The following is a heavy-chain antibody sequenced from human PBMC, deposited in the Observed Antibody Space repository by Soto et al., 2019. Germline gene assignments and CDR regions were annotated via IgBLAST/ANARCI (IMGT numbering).Heavy chain of an antibody. CDR3: ARVVVAATRNWFDP. J-gene: IGHJ5*02. CDR1: GFTFSDHY. Sequence: EVQLVESGGGLVQPGGSLRLSCAASGFTFSDHYMDWVRQAPGKGLEWVGRTRNKANSYTTEYAASVKGRCTISRDDSKNSLYLQMNSLKTEDTAVYYCARVVVAATRNWFDPWGQGTLVTVSS. V-gene: IGHV3-72*01. CDR2: TRNKANSYTT. D-gene: IGHD2-15*01.